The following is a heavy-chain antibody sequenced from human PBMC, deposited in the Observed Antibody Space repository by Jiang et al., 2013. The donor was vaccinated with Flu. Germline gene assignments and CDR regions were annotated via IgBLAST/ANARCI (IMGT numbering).Heavy chain of an antibody. CDR1: GYTFTEYY. CDR3: ARDRQDTTTWNYYYGMDV. CDR2: INPNSGST. J-gene: IGHJ6*02. D-gene: IGHD1-1*01. V-gene: IGHV1-2*06. Sequence: KPGASVKVSCKSSGYTFTEYYIHWVRQAPGQGLEWMGRINPNSGSTIDAQKFQGRVTMTRDTSITTAYMEMSSLRSDDTAVYFCARDRQDTTTWNYYYGMDVWGQ.